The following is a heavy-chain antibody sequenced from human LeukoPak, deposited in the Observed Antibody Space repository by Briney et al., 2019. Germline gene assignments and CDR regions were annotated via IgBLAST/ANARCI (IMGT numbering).Heavy chain of an antibody. CDR2: IYYSGST. CDR3: ARSRRITMIVVGGRRAFDI. J-gene: IGHJ3*02. CDR1: GGSISSYY. Sequence: SETLSLTCTVSGGSISSYYWSWIRQPPGKGLEWIGYIYYSGSTNYKPSLKSRVTISVDTSKNQFSLKLSSVTAADTAVYYCARSRRITMIVVGGRRAFDIWGQGTMVTVSS. V-gene: IGHV4-59*12. D-gene: IGHD3-22*01.